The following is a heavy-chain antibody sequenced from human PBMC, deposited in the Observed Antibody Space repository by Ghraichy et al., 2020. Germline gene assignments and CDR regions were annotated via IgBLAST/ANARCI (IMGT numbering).Heavy chain of an antibody. J-gene: IGHJ4*02. CDR2: IKSKTDGETI. CDR3: LEDLDY. CDR1: GFNFTEAW. D-gene: IGHD1-1*01. Sequence: GGSLRLSCVGSGFNFTEAWMTWFRQVPGKGLEWIGLIKSKTDGETIEYAAPMKGRFTISREDSKNTLYLQMNSLKTEDTAVYYCLEDLDYWGQGTLVTVSS. V-gene: IGHV3-15*01.